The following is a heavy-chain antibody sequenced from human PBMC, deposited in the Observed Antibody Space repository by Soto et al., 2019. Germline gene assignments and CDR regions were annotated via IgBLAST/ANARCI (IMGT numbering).Heavy chain of an antibody. Sequence: ASVKVSCKASGNTVTSFYIHWVRQAPGQGLEWMGIINPSGGRTSYAQKFKGRVTMTRDTSTTIVYMELSNLRSEDTAVYYCAREKPPSLFDYCGQGALVAV. CDR3: AREKPPSLFDY. CDR2: INPSGGRT. J-gene: IGHJ4*02. CDR1: GNTVTSFY. V-gene: IGHV1-46*01.